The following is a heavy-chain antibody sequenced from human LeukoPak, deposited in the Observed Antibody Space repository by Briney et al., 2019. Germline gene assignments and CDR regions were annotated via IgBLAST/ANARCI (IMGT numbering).Heavy chain of an antibody. Sequence: SETLSLTCTVSGDSMSSYYWSWIRQPPGKGLEWIGYIYYSGSTNYNPSLKSRVTISVDTSKNQFSLKLSSVTAADTAVYYCARDRLVVPYYYGMDVWGQGTTVTVSS. V-gene: IGHV4-59*01. CDR1: GDSMSSYY. D-gene: IGHD2-8*02. CDR3: ARDRLVVPYYYGMDV. CDR2: IYYSGST. J-gene: IGHJ6*02.